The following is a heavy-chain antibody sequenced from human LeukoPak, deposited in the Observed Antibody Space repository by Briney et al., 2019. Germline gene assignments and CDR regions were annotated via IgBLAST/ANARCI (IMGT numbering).Heavy chain of an antibody. CDR1: EYIFTGYY. V-gene: IGHV1-2*06. CDR3: TRESGSYHGNDY. D-gene: IGHD1-26*01. J-gene: IGHJ4*02. CDR2: ISPNNGAT. Sequence: ASVKVSCKASEYIFTGYYMHWVRQAPGQGLEWMGRISPNNGATNYAQKFQGRVTITGDTSINTAYMELSSLRSDDTAVYYCTRESGSYHGNDYWGQGTLVTVSS.